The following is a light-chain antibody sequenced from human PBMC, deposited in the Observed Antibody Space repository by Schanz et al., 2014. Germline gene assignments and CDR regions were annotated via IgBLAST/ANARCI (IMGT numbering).Light chain of an antibody. Sequence: EIVMTQSPATLSVSPGDRATLSCRASQSVSSNLVWYQQKPGQAPRLLIHDVSKRASGIADRFSGSGSGAEFTLTISRLEPEDFAVYYCQQRANWPRTFGQGTQVEIK. CDR1: QSVSSN. CDR2: DVS. J-gene: IGKJ1*01. CDR3: QQRANWPRT. V-gene: IGKV3D-20*02.